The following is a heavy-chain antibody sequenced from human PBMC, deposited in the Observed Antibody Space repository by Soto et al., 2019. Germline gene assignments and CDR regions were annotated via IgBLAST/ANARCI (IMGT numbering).Heavy chain of an antibody. CDR2: IYSGGST. J-gene: IGHJ4*02. Sequence: EVQLVESGGGLVQPGGSLRLSCAASGVTVSSNYMSWVRQAPGKGLEWVSVIYSGGSTYYADSVKARFTISRDNSKNRLYLQMNSLRAEDTAVYYCARHGYNYGGGYFDDWGQGTLVSVAS. D-gene: IGHD5-18*01. CDR1: GVTVSSNY. CDR3: ARHGYNYGGGYFDD. V-gene: IGHV3-66*04.